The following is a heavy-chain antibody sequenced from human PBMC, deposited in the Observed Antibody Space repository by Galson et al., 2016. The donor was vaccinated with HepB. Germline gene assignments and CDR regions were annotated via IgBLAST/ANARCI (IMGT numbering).Heavy chain of an antibody. CDR2: TYYRSKWYN. V-gene: IGHV6-1*01. Sequence: CAISGDSVSSNSAAWSWIRQSPSRGLEWLGRTYYRSKWYNDYAVSVKSRITINPDTSKNQFSLQLNSVTPEDTGVYYCARDRMIAFGGGAEFDYWGQGTLVTVSS. J-gene: IGHJ4*02. CDR1: GDSVSSNSAA. D-gene: IGHD3-16*01. CDR3: ARDRMIAFGGGAEFDY.